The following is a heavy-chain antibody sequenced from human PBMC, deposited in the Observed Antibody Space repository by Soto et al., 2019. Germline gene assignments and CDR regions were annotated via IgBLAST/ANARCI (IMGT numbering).Heavy chain of an antibody. CDR1: GYTFTSYA. Sequence: GASVKVSCKASGYTFTSYAMHWVRQAPGQRLEWMGWINAGNGNTKYSQKFQGRVTITRDTSASTAYMELSSLRSEGTAVYYCATGIGLQLVLVFDYWGQGTLVTVSS. J-gene: IGHJ4*02. V-gene: IGHV1-3*01. D-gene: IGHD6-13*01. CDR2: INAGNGNT. CDR3: ATGIGLQLVLVFDY.